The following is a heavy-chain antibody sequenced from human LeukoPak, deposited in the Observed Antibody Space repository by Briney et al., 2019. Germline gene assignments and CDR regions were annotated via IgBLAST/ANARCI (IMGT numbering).Heavy chain of an antibody. J-gene: IGHJ3*02. CDR3: ARDPNGDYIGAFDM. D-gene: IGHD4-17*01. V-gene: IGHV3-23*01. CDR2: IRGGGGSA. CDR1: GCTFSAYP. Sequence: GGSLRLSCTSCGCTFSAYPWMWVRQARCKGPAWVSAIRGGGGSAFYADSVKGRFTISRDNSKYTLFLQMNSLRAEDTAVYYCARDPNGDYIGAFDMWGPGTMVTVSS.